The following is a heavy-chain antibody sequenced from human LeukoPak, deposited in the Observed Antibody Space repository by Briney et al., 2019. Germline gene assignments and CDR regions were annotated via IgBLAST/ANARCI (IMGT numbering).Heavy chain of an antibody. D-gene: IGHD6-19*01. Sequence: GASVKVSCKASGYTFTSFHMHWVRQAPGQGLEWMGIINPSGGSTSYAQKFQGRVTMTRDTSTRVYMELSSLRSEDTAVYYCAKGGWVAVTGMDSWGQGTLVTVSS. CDR1: GYTFTSFH. J-gene: IGHJ4*02. CDR2: INPSGGST. V-gene: IGHV1-46*01. CDR3: AKGGWVAVTGMDS.